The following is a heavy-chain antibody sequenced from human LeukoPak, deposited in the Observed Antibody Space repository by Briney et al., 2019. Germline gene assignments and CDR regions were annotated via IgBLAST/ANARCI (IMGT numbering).Heavy chain of an antibody. Sequence: SETRSLTCTVSGGSISSSSYYWGWIRQPPGKGLEWIGYIYYSGSTNYNPSLKSRVTISVDTSKNQFSLKLSSVTAADTAVYYCARDLNGDGDWYFDLWGRGTLVTVSS. CDR2: IYYSGST. CDR1: GGSISSSSYY. V-gene: IGHV4-61*01. J-gene: IGHJ2*01. D-gene: IGHD4-17*01. CDR3: ARDLNGDGDWYFDL.